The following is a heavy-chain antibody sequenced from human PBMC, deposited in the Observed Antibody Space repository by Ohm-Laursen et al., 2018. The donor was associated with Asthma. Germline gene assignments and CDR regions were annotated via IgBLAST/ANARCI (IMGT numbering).Heavy chain of an antibody. CDR1: GFTFSSYA. CDR2: ISYDGSNK. CDR3: ARDTGGEKRRAYYYYYGMDV. V-gene: IGHV3-30-3*01. Sequence: SLRLSCSASGFTFSSYAMHWVRQAPGKGLEWVAVISYDGSNKYYADSVKGRFTISRDNSKNTLYLQMNSLRAEDTAVYYCARDTGGEKRRAYYYYYGMDVWGQGTTVTVSS. D-gene: IGHD2-8*02. J-gene: IGHJ6*02.